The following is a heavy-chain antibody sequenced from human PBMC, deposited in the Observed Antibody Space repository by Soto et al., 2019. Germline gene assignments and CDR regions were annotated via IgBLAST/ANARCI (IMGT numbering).Heavy chain of an antibody. D-gene: IGHD3-22*01. Sequence: PGESLKISCKGSGYSFAGYWITWVRQKPGKGLEWMGRIDPSHSQTYYSPPFRGHVPISVTKSITTVFLQCSSLRASDTAMYYCARQIYDSDTGPNFQYYFDSWGQGTPVTVSS. CDR2: IDPSHSQT. J-gene: IGHJ4*02. V-gene: IGHV5-10-1*01. CDR1: GYSFAGYW. CDR3: ARQIYDSDTGPNFQYYFDS.